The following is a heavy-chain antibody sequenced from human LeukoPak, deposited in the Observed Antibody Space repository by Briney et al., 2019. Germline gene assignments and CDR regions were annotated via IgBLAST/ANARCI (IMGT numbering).Heavy chain of an antibody. J-gene: IGHJ6*03. CDR1: GFTFSSYE. CDR3: AKDLAAAGTVYYYYMDV. CDR2: ISSSGSTM. D-gene: IGHD6-13*01. Sequence: GGSLRLSCAASGFTFSSYEIHWVRQAPGKGLEWVSYISSSGSTMYYADSVKGRFTISRNNAKNSLFLQMNSLRAEDTAVYYCAKDLAAAGTVYYYYMDVWGKGTTVTVSS. V-gene: IGHV3-48*03.